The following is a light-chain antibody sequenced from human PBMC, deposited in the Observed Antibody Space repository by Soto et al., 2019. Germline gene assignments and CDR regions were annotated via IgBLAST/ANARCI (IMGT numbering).Light chain of an antibody. CDR2: DTS. CDR3: QQYYTYSWT. CDR1: QSLANSF. V-gene: IGKV3-20*01. Sequence: EFVLTQSPGTLSLSPGERATLSCRASQSLANSFIAWYQQKPGQAPRLLIYDTSSRASGIPDRFSGSGSGTDYTLTISSLQPDDFATYYCQQYYTYSWTFGQGTKVDI. J-gene: IGKJ1*01.